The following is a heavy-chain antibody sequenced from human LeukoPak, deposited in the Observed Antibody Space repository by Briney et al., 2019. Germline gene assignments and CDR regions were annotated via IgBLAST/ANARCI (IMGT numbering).Heavy chain of an antibody. CDR3: ASFPSIAAAGWFDY. J-gene: IGHJ4*02. V-gene: IGHV4-34*01. Sequence: PSETLSLTCAVYGGSFSGYYWRWVRQPPGKGLEWIGEINHSGSTNYNPPLKSRVTISVDTSKNQFSLKLSSVTAADTAVYYCASFPSIAAAGWFDYWGQGTLVTVSS. D-gene: IGHD6-13*01. CDR2: INHSGST. CDR1: GGSFSGYY.